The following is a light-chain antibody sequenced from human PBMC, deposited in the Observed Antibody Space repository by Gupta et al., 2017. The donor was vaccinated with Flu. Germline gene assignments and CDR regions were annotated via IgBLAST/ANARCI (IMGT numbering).Light chain of an antibody. V-gene: IGLV6-57*01. CDR2: VEY. Sequence: FLLTQPHSWSYSARKTVTMSCTRTSCSIATTYVQWYQQRPGSSHTTVIEVEYRRLCGVPDRFSGSIDSSSNSASPPINGLMTEEEADDYWRSFGSVRREGVFGGGTRLTVL. CDR3: RSFGSVRREGV. CDR1: SCSIATTY. J-gene: IGLJ2*01.